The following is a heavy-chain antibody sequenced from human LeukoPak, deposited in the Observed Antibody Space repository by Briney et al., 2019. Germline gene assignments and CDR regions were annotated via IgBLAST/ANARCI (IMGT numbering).Heavy chain of an antibody. CDR2: IYTSGST. CDR1: GGSTSSYY. V-gene: IGHV4-4*07. CDR3: ARGTYYYDSSGFYKLDY. Sequence: SETLSLTCTVSGGSTSSYYWSWIRQPAGKGLEWIGRIYTSGSTNYNPSLKSRVTMSVDTSKNQFSLKLISVTAADTAVYYCARGTYYYDSSGFYKLDYWGQGTPVTVSS. J-gene: IGHJ4*02. D-gene: IGHD3-22*01.